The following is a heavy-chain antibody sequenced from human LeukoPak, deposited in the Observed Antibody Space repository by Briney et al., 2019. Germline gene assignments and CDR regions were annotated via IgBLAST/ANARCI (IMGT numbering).Heavy chain of an antibody. CDR1: GFTFSSYR. CDR2: ISGNGYTT. CDR3: AKDSTTSGSYYGMDV. V-gene: IGHV3-23*01. D-gene: IGHD3-3*01. Sequence: GGSLRLSCAASGFTFSSYRMNWVRQAPGKGLEWVSSISGNGYTTYYTDSVKGRFTISRDNSRNTLYLQMNSLRAEDTAVYYCAKDSTTSGSYYGMDVWGQGTTVTVSS. J-gene: IGHJ6*02.